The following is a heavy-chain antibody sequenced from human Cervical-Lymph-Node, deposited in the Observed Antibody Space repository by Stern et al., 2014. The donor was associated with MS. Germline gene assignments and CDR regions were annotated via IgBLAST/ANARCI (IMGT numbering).Heavy chain of an antibody. CDR1: GGTFSTYG. V-gene: IGHV1-69*01. CDR3: AREFNYDTSGYYFYY. CDR2: IIPIFGTA. D-gene: IGHD3-22*01. J-gene: IGHJ4*02. Sequence: DQLVESGAEVTKPGSSVKVSCKAFGGTFSTYGISWVRQAPGQGLEWMGGIIPIFGTANYAQKFQGRVTITADESTNTAYMELSSLRSEDTAVYYCAREFNYDTSGYYFYYWGQGTLVTVSS.